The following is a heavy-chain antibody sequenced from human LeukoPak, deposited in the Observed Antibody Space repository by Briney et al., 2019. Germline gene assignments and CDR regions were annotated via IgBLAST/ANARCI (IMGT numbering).Heavy chain of an antibody. D-gene: IGHD3-22*01. CDR1: GFTFSSYG. Sequence: AGGSLRLSCAASGFTFSSYGMHWVRQAPGKGLEWVAFIRYDGSNKYYADSVKGRFTISRDNSKNSLYLQMNSLRAEDTAVYYCARTDGTYYYDSSGYNYWGQGTLVTVSS. CDR2: IRYDGSNK. J-gene: IGHJ4*02. V-gene: IGHV3-30*02. CDR3: ARTDGTYYYDSSGYNY.